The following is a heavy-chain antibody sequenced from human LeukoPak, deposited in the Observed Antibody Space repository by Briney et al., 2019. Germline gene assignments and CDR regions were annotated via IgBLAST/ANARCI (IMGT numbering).Heavy chain of an antibody. CDR1: GYTFTGYY. D-gene: IGHD3-10*01. V-gene: IGHV1-2*02. J-gene: IGHJ5*02. CDR2: INPNSGGT. CDR3: ARVYYGSGSYRDPNWFDP. Sequence: EASVKVSCKASGYTFTGYYMHWVRQAPGQGLEWMGWINPNSGGTNYAQKFQGRVTMTRDTSISTAYMELSRLRSDDTAVYYCARVYYGSGSYRDPNWFDPWGQGTLATVSS.